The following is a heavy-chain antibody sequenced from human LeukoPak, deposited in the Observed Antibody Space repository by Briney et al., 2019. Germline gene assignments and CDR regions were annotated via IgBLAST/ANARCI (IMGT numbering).Heavy chain of an antibody. CDR1: GYTFTSYY. CDR2: INPSGGST. Sequence: GASVKVSCKASGYTFTSYYMHWVRQAPGQGLEWMGIINPSGGSTSYAQKFQGRVTISVDTSKNQFSLKLSSVTAADTAVYYCARVRHYGDFNYFDYWGQGTLVTVSS. CDR3: ARVRHYGDFNYFDY. J-gene: IGHJ4*02. V-gene: IGHV1-46*01. D-gene: IGHD4-17*01.